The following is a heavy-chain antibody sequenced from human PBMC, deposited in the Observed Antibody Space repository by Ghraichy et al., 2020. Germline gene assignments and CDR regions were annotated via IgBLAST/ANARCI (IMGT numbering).Heavy chain of an antibody. J-gene: IGHJ6*02. V-gene: IGHV3-21*01. D-gene: IGHD5-18*01. CDR3: ARDQDTAMVVSDLSYYGMDV. Sequence: GGSLRLSCAASGFTFSSYSMNWVRQAPGKGLEWVSSISSSSSYIYYAESVKGRFTISRDNAKNSLYLQMNSLRAEDTAVYYCARDQDTAMVVSDLSYYGMDVWGQGTTVTVSS. CDR2: ISSSSSYI. CDR1: GFTFSSYS.